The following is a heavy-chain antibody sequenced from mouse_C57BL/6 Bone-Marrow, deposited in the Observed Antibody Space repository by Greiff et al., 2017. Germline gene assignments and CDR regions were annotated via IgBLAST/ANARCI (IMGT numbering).Heavy chain of an antibody. J-gene: IGHJ4*01. CDR1: GFNINDYY. V-gene: IGHV14-2*01. CDR3: SRRGARDY. Sequence: VQLQQSGAELVKPGASVKLSCTASGFNINDYYMHWVKQRTEQGLEWIGRIDPEDGGTKYDAKFQGKATLTADTSSNTAYLQLSSLTSEDSAVYYYSRRGARDYWGQGTSVTGSS. CDR2: IDPEDGGT.